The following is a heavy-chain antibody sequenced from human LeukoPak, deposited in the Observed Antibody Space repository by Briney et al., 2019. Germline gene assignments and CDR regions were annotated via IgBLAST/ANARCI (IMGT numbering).Heavy chain of an antibody. CDR3: ARLLFAMDV. CDR2: IYFSGSS. V-gene: IGHV4-39*01. J-gene: IGHJ6*02. CDR1: GGSISSSSYY. Sequence: PSETLSLTCTVSGGSISSSSYYWGWIRQPPGKGLEWIGSIYFSGSSYYNPSLRSRVTISVDTSKNQFSLRLTSVTAADTAVYYCARLLFAMDVWRQGTTVTVSS. D-gene: IGHD2-21*01.